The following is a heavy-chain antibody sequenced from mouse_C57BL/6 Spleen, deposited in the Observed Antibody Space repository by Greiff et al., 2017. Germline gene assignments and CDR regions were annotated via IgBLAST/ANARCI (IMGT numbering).Heavy chain of an antibody. J-gene: IGHJ4*01. V-gene: IGHV1-61*01. Sequence: VQLQQPGAELVRPGSSVKLSCKASGYTFTSYWMEWVKQRPGQGLEWIGNIYPSDSETHYNQKFKDKATLTVDKSSSTAYMQLSSLTSEDAAVYYCARGYGSSRYYDMECWGQGTSVTVSS. CDR2: IYPSDSET. CDR3: ARGYGSSRYYDMEC. CDR1: GYTFTSYW. D-gene: IGHD1-1*01.